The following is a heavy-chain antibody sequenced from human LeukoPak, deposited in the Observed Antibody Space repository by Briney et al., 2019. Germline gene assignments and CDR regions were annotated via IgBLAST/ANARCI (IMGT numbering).Heavy chain of an antibody. Sequence: SQTLSLTCTVSGGSISSGDYYWSWIRQPPGKGLEWIGYIYYSGSTNYNPSLKSRVTISVDTSKNQFSLKLSSVTAADTAVYYCARLQTYYDFWSGAGYGMDVWGQGTTVTVSS. CDR3: ARLQTYYDFWSGAGYGMDV. CDR2: IYYSGST. J-gene: IGHJ6*02. D-gene: IGHD3-3*01. CDR1: GGSISSGDYY. V-gene: IGHV4-30-4*01.